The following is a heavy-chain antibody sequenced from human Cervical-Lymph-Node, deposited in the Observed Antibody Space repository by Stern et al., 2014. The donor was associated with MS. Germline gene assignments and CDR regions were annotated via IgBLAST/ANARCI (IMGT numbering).Heavy chain of an antibody. Sequence: VQLVESGGEVKKPGASVKVSCKASGYTFAGYGITWVRQAPGQGLEWMGWINAYKGNTNYAQKLQDRVTMTTDTPTSIAYLELKGLRSDDTAVYFCARSYGSGIYGMDVWGQGTTVIVSS. D-gene: IGHD3-10*01. CDR3: ARSYGSGIYGMDV. J-gene: IGHJ6*02. CDR2: INAYKGNT. V-gene: IGHV1-18*01. CDR1: GYTFAGYG.